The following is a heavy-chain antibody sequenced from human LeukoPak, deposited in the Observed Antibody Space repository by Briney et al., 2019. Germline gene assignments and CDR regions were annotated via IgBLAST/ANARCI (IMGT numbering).Heavy chain of an antibody. CDR3: ARMVIMRFFDY. CDR2: IYHSGST. Sequence: SETLSLTCAVSGGSISSGGYSWSWTRQPPGKGLEWIGYIYHSGSTYYNPSLKSRVTISVDRSKNQFSLKLSSVTAADTAVYYCARMVIMRFFDYWGQGTLVTVSS. V-gene: IGHV4-30-2*01. J-gene: IGHJ4*02. CDR1: GGSISSGGYS. D-gene: IGHD3-3*01.